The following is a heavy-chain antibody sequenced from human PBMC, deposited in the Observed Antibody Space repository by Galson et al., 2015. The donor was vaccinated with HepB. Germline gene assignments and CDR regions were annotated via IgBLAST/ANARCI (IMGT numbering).Heavy chain of an antibody. Sequence: SVKVSCKASGATLNSYSFSWVRQAPGQGLEWMGGIIPNIGVVSYAPSFQGRLTITADERTGTAYMDLKGLRSDDTAVYYCAMEDSALPGAEHLDYWGQGTHVTVSS. CDR2: IIPNIGVV. CDR1: GATLNSYS. CDR3: AMEDSALPGAEHLDY. J-gene: IGHJ4*01. D-gene: IGHD1-26*01. V-gene: IGHV1-69*10.